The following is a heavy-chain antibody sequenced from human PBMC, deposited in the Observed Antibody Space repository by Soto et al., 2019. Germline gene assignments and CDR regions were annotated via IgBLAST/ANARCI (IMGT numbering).Heavy chain of an antibody. Sequence: GGSLRLSCAASGFTFSSYSMNWVRQAPGKGLEWVSSISSSSSYIYYADSVKGRFTISRDNAKNSLYLQMNSLRAEDTAVYYCARDTPPSTSYVIEYFPHWGQGTLVTVSS. D-gene: IGHD2-2*01. CDR2: ISSSSSYI. V-gene: IGHV3-21*01. CDR1: GFTFSSYS. CDR3: ARDTPPSTSYVIEYFPH. J-gene: IGHJ1*01.